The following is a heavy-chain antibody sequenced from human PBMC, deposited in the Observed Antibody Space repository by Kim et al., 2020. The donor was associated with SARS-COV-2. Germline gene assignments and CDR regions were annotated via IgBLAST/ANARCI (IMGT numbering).Heavy chain of an antibody. CDR2: IGTAGDT. D-gene: IGHD6-13*01. J-gene: IGHJ3*02. Sequence: GGSLRLSCAASGFTFSSYAMHWVRQATGKGLEWVSAIGTAGDTYYPGSVKGRFTISRENAKNSLYLQMNSLRAVDTAVYYCARGYSSRWYWAFDIWGEGTVVPVSS. CDR3: ARGYSSRWYWAFDI. CDR1: GFTFSSYA. V-gene: IGHV3-13*01.